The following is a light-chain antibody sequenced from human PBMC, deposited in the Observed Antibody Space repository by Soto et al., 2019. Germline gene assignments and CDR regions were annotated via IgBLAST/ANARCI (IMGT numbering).Light chain of an antibody. CDR3: AAWDKSLDGLV. CDR1: SSNIGSRV. J-gene: IGLJ2*01. Sequence: QSVMTQPPSASGPPGQRVTISCSGSSSNIGSRVVNWYQQLPGAAPKLLIYATNQRPSGVPDRFSGSRSGTSASLVISGLQSEDEADYSCAAWDKSLDGLVFGGGTKLTVL. V-gene: IGLV1-44*01. CDR2: ATN.